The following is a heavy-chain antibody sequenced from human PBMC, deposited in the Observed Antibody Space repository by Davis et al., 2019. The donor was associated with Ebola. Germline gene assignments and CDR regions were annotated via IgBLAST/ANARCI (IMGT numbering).Heavy chain of an antibody. J-gene: IGHJ5*02. CDR1: GFSLSTSGVA. Sequence: SGPTLVKPTPTLTLTCTFSGFSLSTSGVAVGWIRQPPGKALQWLALIYWNDDNRYSPSLKSRLTITKDTSKNQVVLTMTNMDPVDTATYYCAHSRGSCISTGCYTNWFDPWGQGTLVTVSS. D-gene: IGHD2-2*01. CDR3: AHSRGSCISTGCYTNWFDP. V-gene: IGHV2-5*01. CDR2: IYWNDDN.